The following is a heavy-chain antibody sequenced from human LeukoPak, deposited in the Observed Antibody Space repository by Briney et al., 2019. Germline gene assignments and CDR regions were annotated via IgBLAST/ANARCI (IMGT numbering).Heavy chain of an antibody. V-gene: IGHV3-48*01. D-gene: IGHD1-7*01. J-gene: IGHJ5*02. CDR1: GFTFSSYS. Sequence: PGGSLRLSCAASGFTFSSYSMNWVRQAPGKGLEWVSYISSSSSTIYYADSVKGRFTISRDNAKNSLYLQMNSLRAEDTAVYYCARATITGTGGWFDPWGQGTLVTVSS. CDR2: ISSSSSTI. CDR3: ARATITGTGGWFDP.